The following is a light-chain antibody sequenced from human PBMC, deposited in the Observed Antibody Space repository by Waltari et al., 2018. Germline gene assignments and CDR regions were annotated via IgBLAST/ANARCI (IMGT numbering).Light chain of an antibody. CDR3: CSYAGSSTWV. J-gene: IGLJ3*02. Sequence: QSALTQPASVSGSPGQSITISCTGTSSDVGSYNLVSWYQQHPGKAPKLMIYAGSKRPSGVSNRFSGSKSGNTASLTISGLQAADEADYYCCSYAGSSTWVFGGGTKLTVL. CDR1: SSDVGSYNL. V-gene: IGLV2-23*01. CDR2: AGS.